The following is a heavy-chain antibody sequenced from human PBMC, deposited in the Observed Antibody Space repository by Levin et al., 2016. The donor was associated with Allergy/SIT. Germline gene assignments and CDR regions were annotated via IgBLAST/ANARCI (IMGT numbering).Heavy chain of an antibody. Sequence: WIRQPPGKGLEWVSSISSSSSYIYYADSVKGRFTISRDNAKNSLYLQMNSLRAEDTAVYYCARERGNIAAAGTCMDVWGQGTTVTVSS. J-gene: IGHJ6*02. D-gene: IGHD6-13*01. V-gene: IGHV3-21*01. CDR2: ISSSSSYI. CDR3: ARERGNIAAAGTCMDV.